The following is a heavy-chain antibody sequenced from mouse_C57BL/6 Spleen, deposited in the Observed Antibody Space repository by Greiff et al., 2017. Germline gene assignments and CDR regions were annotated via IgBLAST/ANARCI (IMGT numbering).Heavy chain of an antibody. Sequence: DVMLVESGGGLVQPGESLKLSCESNEYEFPSHDMSWVRKTPEKRLELVAAINSDGGSTYYPDTMERRFIISRDNTKKTLYLQMSSLRSEDTALYYCARHGDDYDNYYAMDYWGQGTSVTVSS. CDR2: INSDGGST. CDR3: ARHGDDYDNYYAMDY. D-gene: IGHD2-4*01. CDR1: EYEFPSHD. J-gene: IGHJ4*01. V-gene: IGHV5-2*01.